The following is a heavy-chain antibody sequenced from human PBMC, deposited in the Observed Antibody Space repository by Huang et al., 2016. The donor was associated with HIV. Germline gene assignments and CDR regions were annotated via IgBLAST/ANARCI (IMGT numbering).Heavy chain of an antibody. J-gene: IGHJ4*02. V-gene: IGHV4-59*13. CDR1: GDSMNSSY. Sequence: QVHLRESGPGLVKPSETLSLSCSVSGDSMNSSYWNWVRQPPGKGLEWIGHGYVNGNTNYNPSLRSRGTISVDTSKKQFYLKLNSVTAGDTAVYYCARRGVAAKHFDFWGQGSVVTVSS. CDR3: ARRGVAAKHFDF. D-gene: IGHD3-10*01. CDR2: GYVNGNT.